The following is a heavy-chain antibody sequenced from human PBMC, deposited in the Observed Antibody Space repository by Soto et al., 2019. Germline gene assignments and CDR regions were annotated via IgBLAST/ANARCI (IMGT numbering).Heavy chain of an antibody. CDR3: ARLRDGYIYDY. CDR2: ISGYNGNT. CDR1: GYTFSNYG. V-gene: IGHV1-18*01. Sequence: QVQLVQSGAEVKKPGASVKVSCKASGYTFSNYGINWVRQAPRPGLEWMGWISGYNGNTDYAQNLQGRVTMTTDTSTITAYMELRSLRSEDTAVYYCARLRDGYIYDYWGQGTLVTVSS. D-gene: IGHD5-12*01. J-gene: IGHJ4*02.